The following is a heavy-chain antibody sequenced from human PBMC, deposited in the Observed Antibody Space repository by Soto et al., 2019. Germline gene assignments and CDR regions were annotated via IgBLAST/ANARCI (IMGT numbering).Heavy chain of an antibody. CDR1: GGSISSGGYS. J-gene: IGHJ5*02. V-gene: IGHV4-30-2*01. D-gene: IGHD6-13*01. Sequence: PSETLSLTCAVSGGSISSGGYSWSWIRQPPGKGLEWIGYIYHSGSTYYNPSLKSRVTISVDTSKNQFSLKLSSVTAADTAVYYCAGSTSWFDPWGQGTLVTVSS. CDR2: IYHSGST. CDR3: AGSTSWFDP.